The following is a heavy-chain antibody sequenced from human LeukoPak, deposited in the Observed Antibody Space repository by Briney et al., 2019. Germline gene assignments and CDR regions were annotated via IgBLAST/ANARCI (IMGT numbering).Heavy chain of an antibody. J-gene: IGHJ3*02. V-gene: IGHV3-48*04. D-gene: IGHD4-11*01. CDR2: ISSAGTAT. CDR3: ARVGRHPTVVPPHPYDAFDI. CDR1: GFTFSSYS. Sequence: GGSLRLSCAASGFTFSSYSMNWIRQAPGKGLEWVSYISSAGTATYYVDSVKGRFTISRDNAKNSLYLQMNSLRAEDTALYYCARVGRHPTVVPPHPYDAFDIWGQGSMVTVSS.